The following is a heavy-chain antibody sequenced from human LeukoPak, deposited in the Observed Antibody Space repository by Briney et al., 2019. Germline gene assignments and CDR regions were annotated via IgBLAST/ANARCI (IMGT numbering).Heavy chain of an antibody. CDR1: GGSISSSAYH. D-gene: IGHD3-10*01. J-gene: IGHJ4*02. Sequence: SETLSLTCTVSGGSISSSAYHWGWIRQPPGKGLEWIGSIHIGGSTYYNPSLKSQVTISVDTSKNQFSLNLRSVTAADTAMYYCARRDGRIIMVRGVITAAQPFDYWGQGTLVTVSS. CDR2: IHIGGST. CDR3: ARRDGRIIMVRGVITAAQPFDY. V-gene: IGHV4-39*01.